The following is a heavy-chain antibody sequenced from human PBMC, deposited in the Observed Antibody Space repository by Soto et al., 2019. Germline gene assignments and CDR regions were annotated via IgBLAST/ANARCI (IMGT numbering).Heavy chain of an antibody. Sequence: GESRKISCKGSGYSFTSYWIGWGRQMPGKGLEWMGIIYPGDSDTRYSPSFQGQVTISADKSISTAYLQWSSLKASDTAMYYCARRDCSGGSCYSGPFDYWGQGTLVTVSS. CDR2: IYPGDSDT. V-gene: IGHV5-51*01. CDR1: GYSFTSYW. D-gene: IGHD2-15*01. CDR3: ARRDCSGGSCYSGPFDY. J-gene: IGHJ4*02.